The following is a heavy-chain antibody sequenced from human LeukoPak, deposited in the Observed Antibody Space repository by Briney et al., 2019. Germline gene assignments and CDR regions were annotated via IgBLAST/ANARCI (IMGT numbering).Heavy chain of an antibody. CDR3: ARERSYYDSSGYYNDY. J-gene: IGHJ4*02. CDR1: GGTFSSYA. Sequence: SVKVSCKASGGTFSSYAISWVRQAPGQGLEWMGGIIPIFGTANYAQKFQGRVTITADESTGTAYMELSSLRSEDTAVYYCARERSYYDSSGYYNDYWGQGTLVTVSS. CDR2: IIPIFGTA. V-gene: IGHV1-69*01. D-gene: IGHD3-22*01.